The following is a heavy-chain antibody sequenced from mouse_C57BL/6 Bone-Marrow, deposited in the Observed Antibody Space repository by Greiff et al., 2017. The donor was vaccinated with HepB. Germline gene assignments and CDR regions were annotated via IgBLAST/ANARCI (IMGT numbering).Heavy chain of an antibody. Sequence: DVKLVESGGDLVKPGGSLKLSCAASGFTFSSYGMSWVRQTPDKRLEWVATISSGGSYTYYPDSVKGRFTISRDNAKNTLYLQMSSLKSEDTAMYYCARQTTVVAPFAYWGQGTLVTVSA. J-gene: IGHJ3*01. CDR1: GFTFSSYG. CDR2: ISSGGSYT. D-gene: IGHD1-1*01. V-gene: IGHV5-6*02. CDR3: ARQTTVVAPFAY.